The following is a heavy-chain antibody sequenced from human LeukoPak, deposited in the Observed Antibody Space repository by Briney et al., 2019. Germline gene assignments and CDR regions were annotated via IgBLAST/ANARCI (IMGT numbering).Heavy chain of an antibody. CDR3: ARSMQQLVHDAFDI. V-gene: IGHV1-69*02. D-gene: IGHD6-13*01. J-gene: IGHJ3*02. CDR2: IIPILGIA. CDR1: GYTFTGYY. Sequence: SVKVSCKASGYTFTGYYMHWVRQAPGQGLEWMGRIIPILGIANYAQKFQGRVTITADKSTSTAYMELSSLRSEDTAVYYCARSMQQLVHDAFDIWGQGTMVTVSS.